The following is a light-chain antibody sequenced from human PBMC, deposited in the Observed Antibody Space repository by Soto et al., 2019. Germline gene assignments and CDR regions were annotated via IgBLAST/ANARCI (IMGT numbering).Light chain of an antibody. CDR2: DAS. CDR3: QQYNRYSLT. Sequence: DIQMTQSPSTLSASVGDRVTITCRASQSISSWLAWYQQKPGKAPKLLIYDASSLESGVPSRFSGGGSDTEFTLTINNLQPDDFATYHCQQYNRYSLTFGGGTKVEIK. J-gene: IGKJ4*01. CDR1: QSISSW. V-gene: IGKV1-5*01.